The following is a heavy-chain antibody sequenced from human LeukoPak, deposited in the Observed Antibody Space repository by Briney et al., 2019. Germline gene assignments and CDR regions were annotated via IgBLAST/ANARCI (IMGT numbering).Heavy chain of an antibody. CDR1: GFTFSSYA. J-gene: IGHJ6*02. D-gene: IGHD3-10*01. Sequence: QPGGSLRLSCAASGFTFSSYAMSWVRQAPGKGLEWVSAISGSGGSTYYADSVKGRFTISRDNSKNTLYLQMNSLRAEDTAVYYCAKGEWFGELSSGYYYGMDVWGQGTTVTVSS. V-gene: IGHV3-23*01. CDR3: AKGEWFGELSSGYYYGMDV. CDR2: ISGSGGST.